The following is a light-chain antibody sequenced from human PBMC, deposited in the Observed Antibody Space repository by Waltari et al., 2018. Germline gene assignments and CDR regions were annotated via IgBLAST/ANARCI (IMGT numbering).Light chain of an antibody. CDR3: QQRSNWPPWA. Sequence: EVVLTQSPATLSLSPGDRATLPCRASQSVGGYLAWYQHKPGQAPRLLIYDSSYRATGIPTRFSGSGSGTDITLTISSLEADDFAIYYCQQRSNWPPWAFGQGTRVEV. J-gene: IGKJ1*01. V-gene: IGKV3-11*01. CDR2: DSS. CDR1: QSVGGY.